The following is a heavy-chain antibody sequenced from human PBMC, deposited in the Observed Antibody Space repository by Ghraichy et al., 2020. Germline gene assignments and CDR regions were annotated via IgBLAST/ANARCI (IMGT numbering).Heavy chain of an antibody. CDR1: GFTFDDYA. V-gene: IGHV3-43*02. D-gene: IGHD5-12*01. CDR2: ISGDGGST. CDR3: AKDHTYDWEYCFDY. Sequence: GESLNISCAASGFTFDDYAIHWVRQAPGKGLEWVSFISGDGGSTYYADSVKGRFTISRDNSKNSLYLQMNSLRTEDTALYYCAKDHTYDWEYCFDYWGQGTLFTVPS. J-gene: IGHJ4*02.